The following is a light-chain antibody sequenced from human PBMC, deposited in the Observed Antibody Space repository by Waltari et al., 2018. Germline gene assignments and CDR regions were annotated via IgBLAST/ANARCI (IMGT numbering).Light chain of an antibody. CDR1: SSNIGAGYV. CDR2: ANN. J-gene: IGLJ2*01. Sequence: QSVLTQPPSVSGAPGQRVTISCTGSSSNIGAGYVVHWYQVLPGTAPNLLISANNIRPSGVPDRFSGSKSGTSASLAITGLQAEDEADYYCQSYDSSLTGYVVFGGGTKLTVL. V-gene: IGLV1-40*01. CDR3: QSYDSSLTGYVV.